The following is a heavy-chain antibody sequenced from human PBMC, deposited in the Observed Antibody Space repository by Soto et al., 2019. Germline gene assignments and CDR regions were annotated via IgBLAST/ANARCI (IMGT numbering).Heavy chain of an antibody. CDR3: ARKSVYSSSYYGMDV. CDR2: IDPSDSYT. Sequence: GESLKISCKGSGYSFTSYWISWVRQMPGKGLEWMGRIDPSDSYTNYSPSFQGHVTISADKSISTAYLQWSSLKASDTAMYYCARKSVYSSSYYGMDVWGQGTTVTVSS. J-gene: IGHJ6*02. V-gene: IGHV5-10-1*01. D-gene: IGHD6-6*01. CDR1: GYSFTSYW.